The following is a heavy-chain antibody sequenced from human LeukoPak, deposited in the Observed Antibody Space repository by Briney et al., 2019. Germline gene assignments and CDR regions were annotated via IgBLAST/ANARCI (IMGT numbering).Heavy chain of an antibody. Sequence: SETLSLTCAVYGGSFSGYYWSWIRQPPGKGLEWIGEINHSGSTNYNPSLKSRVTISVDTSKNQFSLKLSSVTAADTAVYYCAREVDYGDYYFDYWGQGTLVTVSS. CDR3: AREVDYGDYYFDY. D-gene: IGHD4-17*01. J-gene: IGHJ4*02. CDR1: GGSFSGYY. V-gene: IGHV4-34*01. CDR2: INHSGST.